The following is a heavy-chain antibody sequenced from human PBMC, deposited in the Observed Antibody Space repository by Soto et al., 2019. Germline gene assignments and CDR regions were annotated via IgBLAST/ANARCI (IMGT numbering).Heavy chain of an antibody. CDR2: INPNSGGT. Sequence: ASVKVSCKXSGYTFTGYYMHWVRQAPGQGLEWMGWINPNSGGTNYAQKFQGWVTMTRDTSISTAYMELSRLRPDDTAVYYCARDQEATIFGVVTPYGMDVWGQGTTVTVSS. D-gene: IGHD3-3*01. CDR1: GYTFTGYY. V-gene: IGHV1-2*04. CDR3: ARDQEATIFGVVTPYGMDV. J-gene: IGHJ6*02.